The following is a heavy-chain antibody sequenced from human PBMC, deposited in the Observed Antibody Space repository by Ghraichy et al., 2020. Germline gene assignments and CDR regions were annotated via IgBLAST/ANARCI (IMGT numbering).Heavy chain of an antibody. CDR2: IYYSGST. D-gene: IGHD3-22*01. Sequence: SETLSLTCTVSGGSINNYYWSWIRQPPGQGLEWIGYIYYSGSTNYNPSLKGRVTISVDSSKNYFSLNLSSVSAADTAVYYCARMIVVSASDIFDIWGQGTLVTVSS. V-gene: IGHV4-59*01. CDR3: ARMIVVSASDIFDI. CDR1: GGSINNYY. J-gene: IGHJ3*02.